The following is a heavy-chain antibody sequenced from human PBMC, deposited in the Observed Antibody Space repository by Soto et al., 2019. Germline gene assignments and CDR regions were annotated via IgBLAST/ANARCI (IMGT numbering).Heavy chain of an antibody. CDR2: IWYDGSNK. J-gene: IGHJ6*02. Sequence: GGSLRLSCAASGFTFSSYGMHWVRQAPGKGLEWVAVIWYDGSNKYYADSVKGRFTISRDNSKNTLYLQMNSLRAEDTAVYYCARDPGDIVVVVAATDYYGMDVWGQGNTVTVSS. CDR1: GFTFSSYG. D-gene: IGHD2-15*01. V-gene: IGHV3-33*01. CDR3: ARDPGDIVVVVAATDYYGMDV.